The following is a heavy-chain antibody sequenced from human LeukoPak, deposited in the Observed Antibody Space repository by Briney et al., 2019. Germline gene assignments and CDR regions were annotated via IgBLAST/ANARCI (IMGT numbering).Heavy chain of an antibody. CDR3: ARDDIAVAGPGDY. CDR2: INPNSGGT. CDR1: GYTFTGYY. J-gene: IGHJ4*02. Sequence: GASVKVSCTASGYTFTGYYMHWVRQAPGQGLEWMGWINPNSGGTNYAQKFQGRVTMTRDTSISTAYMELSRLRSDDTAVYYCARDDIAVAGPGDYWGQGTLVTVSS. D-gene: IGHD6-19*01. V-gene: IGHV1-2*02.